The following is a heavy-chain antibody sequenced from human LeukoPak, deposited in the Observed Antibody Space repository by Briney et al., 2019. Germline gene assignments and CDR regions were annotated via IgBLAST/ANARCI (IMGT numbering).Heavy chain of an antibody. CDR1: GFTFSSYA. J-gene: IGHJ4*02. CDR3: ATGYYYDSSGYN. D-gene: IGHD3-22*01. V-gene: IGHV3-15*01. CDR2: IKSKPDGGTT. Sequence: GSLRLSCAASGFTFSSYAMSWVRQAPGEGLEWVGRIKSKPDGGTTDYAAPVKGRFTISRDDSKTTLYLQMSSLKVEDTAVYYCATGYYYDSSGYNWGQGTLVTVSS.